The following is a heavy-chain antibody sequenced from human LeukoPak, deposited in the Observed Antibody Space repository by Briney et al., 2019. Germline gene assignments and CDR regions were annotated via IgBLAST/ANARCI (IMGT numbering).Heavy chain of an antibody. J-gene: IGHJ4*02. D-gene: IGHD3-10*01. CDR3: ARDGFGELPLSHSFDY. CDR2: IVGSSSYT. V-gene: IGHV3-11*06. Sequence: TGGSLRLSCAASGFNFRDYHMSWIRQAPGKGLEWVAYIVGSSSYTNYADSVKGRFTISRDNGETSLYLQMNSLGAEDTAVYYCARDGFGELPLSHSFDYWGQGTLVTVSS. CDR1: GFNFRDYH.